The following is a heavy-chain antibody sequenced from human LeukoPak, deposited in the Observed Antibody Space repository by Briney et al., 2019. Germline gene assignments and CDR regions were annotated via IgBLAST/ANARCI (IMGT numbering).Heavy chain of an antibody. CDR3: GAAPVRGYSPSPSFKH. Sequence: PSETLSLTCAVSGGSISGYYWSWIRQPPGKGLEWIWDIYTSGGTNYNSSLKSRVSMSGETSKNRFYLWMSSVTPAGTAVYYCGAAPVRGYSPSPSFKHWGQGTLVFVSS. CDR2: IYTSGGT. V-gene: IGHV4-4*09. J-gene: IGHJ1*01. CDR1: GGSISGYY. D-gene: IGHD3-22*01.